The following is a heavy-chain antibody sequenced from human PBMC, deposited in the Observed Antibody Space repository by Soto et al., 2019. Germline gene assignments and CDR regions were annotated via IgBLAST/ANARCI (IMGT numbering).Heavy chain of an antibody. J-gene: IGHJ6*03. Sequence: QVQLVQSGAEVKKPGSSVKVSCKASGGTFSSYTISWVRQAPGQGLEWMGRIIPILGIANYAQKFQGRVTITADKSTSTAYMELSSLRSEYTAVYYCASSFLGDYYYYYYMDVWGKGTTVTVSS. V-gene: IGHV1-69*02. CDR2: IIPILGIA. CDR1: GGTFSSYT. D-gene: IGHD3-16*01. CDR3: ASSFLGDYYYYYYMDV.